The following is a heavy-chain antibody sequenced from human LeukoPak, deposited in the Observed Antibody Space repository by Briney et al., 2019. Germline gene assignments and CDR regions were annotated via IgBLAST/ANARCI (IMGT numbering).Heavy chain of an antibody. CDR3: VRSLVGQIAQAVFDT. Sequence: SETLSLTCTVSGGSISSYYWSWIRQPAGKGLEWIGRIYITGNTNYNASLKSRVTMSIDPPKNQFSLQLGSVTAADTAVYYCVRSLVGQIAQAVFDTWGQGTLVTVSS. CDR2: IYITGNT. J-gene: IGHJ5*02. V-gene: IGHV4-4*07. D-gene: IGHD2-15*01. CDR1: GGSISSYY.